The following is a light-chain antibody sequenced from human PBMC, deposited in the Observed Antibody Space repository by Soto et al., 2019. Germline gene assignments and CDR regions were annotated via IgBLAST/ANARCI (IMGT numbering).Light chain of an antibody. CDR3: QQYNSYPWT. Sequence: DIRMTQSVSTLSASVGDRVTITCRASQSISSWLAWYQQKPGKAPKLLIYKASTLESGVPSNFSGSGSGTEFTLTISSLQPEDFATYYCQQYNSYPWTFGQGTKVDIK. CDR1: QSISSW. V-gene: IGKV1-5*03. J-gene: IGKJ1*01. CDR2: KAS.